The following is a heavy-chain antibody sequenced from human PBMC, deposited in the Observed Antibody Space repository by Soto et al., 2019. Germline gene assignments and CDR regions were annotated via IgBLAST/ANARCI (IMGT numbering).Heavy chain of an antibody. J-gene: IGHJ5*02. D-gene: IGHD3-16*01. Sequence: QITLKESGPTLVKPTQTLTLTCTFSGFSLTTRGVGVGWIRQPPGKALECLALIYWDDDKRYSPSLQSRLSITKDTSKSQVVLTMTNVDPVDTATYYCAHIPNYYQYDWFDPWGQGTLVYVSS. V-gene: IGHV2-5*02. CDR3: AHIPNYYQYDWFDP. CDR1: GFSLTTRGVG. CDR2: IYWDDDK.